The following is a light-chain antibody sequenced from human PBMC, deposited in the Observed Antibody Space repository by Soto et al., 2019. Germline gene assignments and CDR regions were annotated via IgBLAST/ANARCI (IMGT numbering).Light chain of an antibody. Sequence: DIQMTQSPSSLSASVGDRVTITCRASQSISSYLNWYQQKPGKAPKLLIYAASSLQSGVPSRFSGSGSGTDFTLTIRSLQPEDFATYYCQKSYSTPPITFGQGKRLEIK. CDR2: AAS. J-gene: IGKJ5*01. CDR1: QSISSY. V-gene: IGKV1-39*01. CDR3: QKSYSTPPIT.